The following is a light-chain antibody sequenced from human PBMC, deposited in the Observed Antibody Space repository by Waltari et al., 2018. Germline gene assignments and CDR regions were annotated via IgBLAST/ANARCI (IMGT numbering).Light chain of an antibody. J-gene: IGKJ1*01. CDR3: QQYDSFPWT. CDR2: RAS. CDR1: QSIRSY. V-gene: IGKV1-5*03. Sequence: DIQMTQSPSTLSAFVGDRVTITSRASQSIRSYLAWYQQRPGEAPKPLIYRASSLERAVASRLGGGGSGTEFTLTITSLQPDEFATYDCQQYDSFPWTFGQGTKVEIK.